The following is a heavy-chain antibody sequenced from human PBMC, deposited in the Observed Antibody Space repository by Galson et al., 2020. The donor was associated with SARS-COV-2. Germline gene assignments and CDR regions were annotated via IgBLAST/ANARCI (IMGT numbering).Heavy chain of an antibody. J-gene: IGHJ5*02. Sequence: ASETLSLTCTVSGGSISSRSYYWGWIRQPPGKGLEWIGSISYSGSTYYNPSLKSRVTISVETSKMQFSLKLSSVTAADTAVYYCAKIVMATLPIGGWFDPWGQGTLVTVSS. CDR3: AKIVMATLPIGGWFDP. CDR1: GGSISSRSYY. V-gene: IGHV4-39*01. CDR2: ISYSGST. D-gene: IGHD3-16*01.